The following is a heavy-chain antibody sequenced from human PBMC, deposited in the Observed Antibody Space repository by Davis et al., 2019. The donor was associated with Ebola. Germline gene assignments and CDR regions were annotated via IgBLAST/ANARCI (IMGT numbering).Heavy chain of an antibody. J-gene: IGHJ4*02. V-gene: IGHV1-46*03. CDR3: AREYPGDYNFDY. CDR2: ISAGDDFR. CDR1: AYTFRTYL. Sequence: ASLKVSCNASAYTFRTYLIHWVRQALGQGLEYMGLISAGDDFRSYAQKFQGRVTMTRDTSMSTVFMDLSSLRSDDTAVYYCAREYPGDYNFDYWGQGTLVTVSS. D-gene: IGHD4-17*01.